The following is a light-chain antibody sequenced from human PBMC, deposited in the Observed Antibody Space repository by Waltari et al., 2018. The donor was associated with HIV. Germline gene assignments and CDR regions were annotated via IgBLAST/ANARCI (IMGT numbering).Light chain of an antibody. Sequence: DIQMTQFPSSLSASVVDTITMTCRASQTIATKLNWYQQRPGKAPDLLIYSVSSLKRGVPSRFSGSGSGTDFTLTISSLQPDDFVTYYCQQSFSLPLTFGPGTTLEI. CDR2: SVS. V-gene: IGKV1-39*01. CDR1: QTIATK. J-gene: IGKJ3*01. CDR3: QQSFSLPLT.